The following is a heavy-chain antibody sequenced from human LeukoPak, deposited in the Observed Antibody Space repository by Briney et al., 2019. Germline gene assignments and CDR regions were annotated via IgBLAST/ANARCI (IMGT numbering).Heavy chain of an antibody. V-gene: IGHV7-4-1*02. CDR2: INTNTGNP. Sequence: ASVKVSCKASGYTFTSYAMNWVRQAPGQGLEWMGWINTNTGNPTYAKGFTGRFVFSLDTSVSTAYLQISSLKAEDTAVYYCARSDVLLWFGELRYNWFDPWGQGTLVTVSS. D-gene: IGHD3-10*01. CDR1: GYTFTSYA. J-gene: IGHJ5*02. CDR3: ARSDVLLWFGELRYNWFDP.